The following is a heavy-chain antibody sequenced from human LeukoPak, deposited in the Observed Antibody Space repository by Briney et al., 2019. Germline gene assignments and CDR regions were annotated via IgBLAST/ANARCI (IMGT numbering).Heavy chain of an antibody. Sequence: ASVKVSCKASGYIFMNYGFTWVRQAPGHGLEWMGWISPYNGDTRYAQQLRDRVTMTTDTSTSTAYMELRSLRSDDTAVYYCVRTEDDLASATFPFDLWGQGTLVIVS. CDR1: GYIFMNYG. CDR3: VRTEDDLASATFPFDL. CDR2: ISPYNGDT. V-gene: IGHV1-18*01. D-gene: IGHD2/OR15-2a*01. J-gene: IGHJ4*02.